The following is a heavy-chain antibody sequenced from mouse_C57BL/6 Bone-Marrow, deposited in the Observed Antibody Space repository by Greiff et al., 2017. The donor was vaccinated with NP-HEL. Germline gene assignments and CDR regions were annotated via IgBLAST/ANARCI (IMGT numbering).Heavy chain of an antibody. D-gene: IGHD1-1*01. V-gene: IGHV10-1*01. J-gene: IGHJ4*01. CDR2: IRSKSNNYAT. Sequence: GGGLVQPKGSLKLSCAASGFSFNTYAMNWVRQAPGKGLEWVARIRSKSNNYATYYADSVKDRFTISRDDSESMLYLQMNNLKTEDTAMYYCVRHGYYGSCPYYYAMDYWGQGTSVTVSS. CDR1: GFSFNTYA. CDR3: VRHGYYGSCPYYYAMDY.